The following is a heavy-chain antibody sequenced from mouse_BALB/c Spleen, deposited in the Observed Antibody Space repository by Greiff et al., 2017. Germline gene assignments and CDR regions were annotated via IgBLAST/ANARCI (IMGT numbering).Heavy chain of an antibody. V-gene: IGHV14-3*02. CDR2: IDPANGNT. D-gene: IGHD2-4*01. CDR3: AREGLHWYFDV. CDR1: GFNIKDTY. J-gene: IGHJ1*01. Sequence: VHVKQSGAELVKPGASVKLSCTASGFNIKDTYMHWVKQRPEQGLEWIGRIDPANGNTKYDPKFQGKATITADTSSNTAYLQLSSLTSEDTAVYYCAREGLHWYFDVWGAGTTVTVSS.